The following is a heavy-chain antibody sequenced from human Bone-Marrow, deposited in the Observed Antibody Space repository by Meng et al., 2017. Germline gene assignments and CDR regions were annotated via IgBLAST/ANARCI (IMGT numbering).Heavy chain of an antibody. CDR3: ASIAVAGRFDY. CDR2: ISSSGSTI. J-gene: IGHJ4*02. D-gene: IGHD6-19*01. CDR1: GFTFSSYE. Sequence: GESLKISCAASGFTFSSYEMNWVRQAPGKGLECVSYISSSGSTIYHADSVKGRFTISRDNAKNSLYLQMNSLRAEDTAVYYCASIAVAGRFDYWGQGTLVTVSS. V-gene: IGHV3-48*03.